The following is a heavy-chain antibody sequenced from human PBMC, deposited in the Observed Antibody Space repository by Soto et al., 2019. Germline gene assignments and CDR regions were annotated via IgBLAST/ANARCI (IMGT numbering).Heavy chain of an antibody. J-gene: IGHJ4*02. V-gene: IGHV4-39*01. Sequence: QMQLQESGPGLVKPSETLSLTCAVSGGSISSTSFYWGWIRQPPGRRLEWIGRFYYRGSTNYNPSLKSRVNISVDTSKHQFSLRLSSVTASDPALYYGAMSTGWYDLASEFWGQGALVTVSS. CDR1: GGSISSTSFY. D-gene: IGHD6-19*01. CDR2: FYYRGST. CDR3: AMSTGWYDLASEF.